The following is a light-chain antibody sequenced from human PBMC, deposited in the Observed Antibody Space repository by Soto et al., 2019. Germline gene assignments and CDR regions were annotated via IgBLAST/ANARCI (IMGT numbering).Light chain of an antibody. J-gene: IGLJ2*01. CDR2: DTS. CDR3: LLSYSGAVV. CDR1: TGAVTSGHY. V-gene: IGLV7-46*01. Sequence: QAVVTQEPSLTVSPGGTVTLTGGSSTGAVTSGHYPYWFQQKPGQAPRTLISDTSNKHSWTPARFSGSLLGGKAALTLSGAQPEDEAEYDCLLSYSGAVVFGGGTQLTVL.